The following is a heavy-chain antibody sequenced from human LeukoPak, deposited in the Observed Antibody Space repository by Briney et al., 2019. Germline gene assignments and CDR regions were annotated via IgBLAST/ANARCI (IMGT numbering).Heavy chain of an antibody. CDR1: GFTFSSYA. J-gene: IGHJ6*02. V-gene: IGHV3-74*01. D-gene: IGHD6-13*01. CDR2: INSDGSST. CDR3: ARQPEDYYYYYGMDV. Sequence: GGSLRLSCAASGFTFSSYAMSWVRQAPGKGLVWVSRINSDGSSTSYADSVKGRFTISRDNAKNTLYLQMNSLRAEDTAVYYCARQPEDYYYYYGMDVWGQGTTVTVSS.